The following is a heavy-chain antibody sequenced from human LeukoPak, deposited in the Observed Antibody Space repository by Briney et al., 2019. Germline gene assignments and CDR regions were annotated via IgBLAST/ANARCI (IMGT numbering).Heavy chain of an antibody. V-gene: IGHV3-30*02. CDR2: IRYDGSNK. Sequence: PGGSLRLSCAASGFTFSSYAKHWVRQAPGKGLEWVAFIRYDGSNKYYADSVKGRFTISRDNSKNTLYLQMNSLRAEDTAVYYCAKLPWDSHDYGDYVGFDYWGQGTLVTVSS. D-gene: IGHD4-17*01. CDR3: AKLPWDSHDYGDYVGFDY. CDR1: GFTFSSYA. J-gene: IGHJ4*02.